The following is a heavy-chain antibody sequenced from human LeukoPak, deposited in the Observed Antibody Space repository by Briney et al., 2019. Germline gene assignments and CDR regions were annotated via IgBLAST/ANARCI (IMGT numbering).Heavy chain of an antibody. Sequence: GGSLRLSCAASGFTFSSYWMGWVRQAPGKGLEWLANIKHDGSEEYYVGSVGGRFSISRDNAKSSLYLQMNSLRAEDTAVYFCARDEHQYFHASSGRFDYWGQGILVTVSS. CDR2: IKHDGSEE. CDR1: GFTFSSYW. CDR3: ARDEHQYFHASSGRFDY. D-gene: IGHD6-19*01. J-gene: IGHJ4*02. V-gene: IGHV3-7*04.